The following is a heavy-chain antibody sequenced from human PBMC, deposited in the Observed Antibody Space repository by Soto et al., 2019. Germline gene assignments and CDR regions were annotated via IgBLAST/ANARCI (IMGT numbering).Heavy chain of an antibody. CDR2: IYYSGST. V-gene: IGHV4-61*01. Sequence: SETLSLTCTVSGGSVSSGSYYWSWIRQPPGKGLEWIGYIYYSGSTNYNPSLKSRVTISVDTSKNQFSLKLSSVTAADTAVYYCARLRFLSYMDVWGKGTTVTVSS. CDR1: GGSVSSGSYY. J-gene: IGHJ6*03. D-gene: IGHD3-3*01. CDR3: ARLRFLSYMDV.